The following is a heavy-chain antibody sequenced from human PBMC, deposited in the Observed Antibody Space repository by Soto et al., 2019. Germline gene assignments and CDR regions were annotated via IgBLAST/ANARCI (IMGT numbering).Heavy chain of an antibody. CDR2: IIPIFGTA. V-gene: IGHV1-69*13. J-gene: IGHJ6*02. Sequence: GASVKVACKASGGTFSSYAISWVRQAPGQGLEWMGGIIPIFGTANYAQKFQGRVTITADESTSTDYMGLSSLRSEDTAVYYCAKVEMATITVYYYGMDVWGQGTTVTVSS. D-gene: IGHD5-12*01. CDR1: GGTFSSYA. CDR3: AKVEMATITVYYYGMDV.